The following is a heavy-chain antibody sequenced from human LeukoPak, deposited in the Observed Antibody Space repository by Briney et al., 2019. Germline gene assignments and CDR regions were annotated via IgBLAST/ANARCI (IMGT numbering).Heavy chain of an antibody. CDR2: IKYDGSEK. V-gene: IGHV3-7*05. J-gene: IGHJ4*02. CDR1: GLSFTTYW. CDR3: ASGGIVGSSTIGCFEY. Sequence: GGSLRLSCAASGLSFTTYWMSWVRQTPGKGLEWVANIKYDGSEKYYVDSVKGRLTISRDNARNSVYLQMNSLTVEDTAVYYCASGGIVGSSTIGCFEYWGQGTLVTVSS. D-gene: IGHD1-26*01.